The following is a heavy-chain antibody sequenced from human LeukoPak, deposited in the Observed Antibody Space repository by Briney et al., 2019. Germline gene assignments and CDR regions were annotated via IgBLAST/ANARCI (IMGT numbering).Heavy chain of an antibody. J-gene: IGHJ6*02. CDR3: ARGEGGDIVVVPAAGWGMDV. Sequence: ASVKVSCKASGYTFTSYDINWVRQATGQGLEWMGWINPNSGNTGYAQKFQGRVTMTRNTSISTAYMELSSLRSEDTAVYYCARGEGGDIVVVPAAGWGMDVWGQGTTVTVSS. D-gene: IGHD2-2*01. V-gene: IGHV1-8*01. CDR2: INPNSGNT. CDR1: GYTFTSYD.